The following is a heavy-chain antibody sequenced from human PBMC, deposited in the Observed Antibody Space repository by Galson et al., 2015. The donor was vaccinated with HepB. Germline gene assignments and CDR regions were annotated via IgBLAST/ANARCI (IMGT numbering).Heavy chain of an antibody. V-gene: IGHV6-1*01. CDR3: AINRPPHYYDSSGDWFDP. CDR2: TYYRSKWYN. D-gene: IGHD3-22*01. J-gene: IGHJ5*02. Sequence: CAISGDSVSSNSAAWNWIRQSPSRGLEWLGRTYYRSKWYNDYAVSVKSRITINPDTSKNQFSLQLNSVTPEDTAVYYCAINRPPHYYDSSGDWFDPWGQGTLVTVSS. CDR1: GDSVSSNSAA.